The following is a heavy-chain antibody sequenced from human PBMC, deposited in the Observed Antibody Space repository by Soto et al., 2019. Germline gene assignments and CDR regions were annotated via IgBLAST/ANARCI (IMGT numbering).Heavy chain of an antibody. CDR3: ARDFAYFDS. CDR1: GISMSGHY. V-gene: IGHV4-59*11. Sequence: PSETLSLTCSVSGISMSGHYWSWIRQPPGKGLEWIGYVYHTGRTSYNPSLKSRVSISMDTSKNQFSLNLDSVTAADTAVYFCARDFAYFDSWGQGTLVTVSS. J-gene: IGHJ4*02. D-gene: IGHD3-3*01. CDR2: VYHTGRT.